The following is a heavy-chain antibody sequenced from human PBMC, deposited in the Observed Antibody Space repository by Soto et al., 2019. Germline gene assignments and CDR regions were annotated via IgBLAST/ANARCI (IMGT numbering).Heavy chain of an antibody. CDR3: ARVEAVAGLYNYPGLDV. CDR2: IVPIFGTT. D-gene: IGHD6-13*01. CDR1: GGTFSNYA. V-gene: IGHV1-69*15. J-gene: IGHJ6*02. Sequence: QVQLVQSGAEVKKPGSSVKVSCKVSGGTFSNYAIDWVRLAPGHGLEWMGRIVPIFGTTYYTQKFQGRATIIADDSTTTAHLEMSRLRSEDTAIYYCARVEAVAGLYNYPGLDVWGQGTAVTVSS.